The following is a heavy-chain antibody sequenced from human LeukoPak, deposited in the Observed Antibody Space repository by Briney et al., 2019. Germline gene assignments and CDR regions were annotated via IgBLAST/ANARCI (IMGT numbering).Heavy chain of an antibody. J-gene: IGHJ6*02. Sequence: GGSLRLSCAASGFTFSGYWMSWLRQAPGKGLEWVAVISYDGSNKYYADSVKGRFTISRDNSKNTLYLQMNSLRAEDTAVYYCAKDLGGSPWYYYGMDVWGQGTTVTVSS. V-gene: IGHV3-30*18. CDR3: AKDLGGSPWYYYGMDV. CDR2: ISYDGSNK. CDR1: GFTFSGYW. D-gene: IGHD1-26*01.